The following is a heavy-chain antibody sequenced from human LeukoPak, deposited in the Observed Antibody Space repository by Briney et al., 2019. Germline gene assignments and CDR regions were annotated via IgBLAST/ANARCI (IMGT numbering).Heavy chain of an antibody. Sequence: SETLSLTCTVSGGSISSSSYYWGWIRQPPGKGLEWIGSIYYSGSTYYNPSLKSRVTISVDTSKNQFSLKLSSVTAADTAVYYCARSSPTHYFDYWGQGTLVTVSS. CDR2: IYYSGST. CDR3: ARSSPTHYFDY. CDR1: GGSISSSSYY. J-gene: IGHJ4*02. V-gene: IGHV4-39*01.